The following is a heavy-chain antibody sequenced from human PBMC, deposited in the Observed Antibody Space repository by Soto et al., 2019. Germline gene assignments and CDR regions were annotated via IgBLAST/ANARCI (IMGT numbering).Heavy chain of an antibody. D-gene: IGHD6-13*01. Sequence: PGGSLRLSCAASGFTFSGSAIHWVRQASGKGLEWVGRIRDKANSYATAYTESVKGRFTVSRDDSKNTAYLQMNSLKTEDTAVYYFARPIAGAGLPFDLRGQRTLVTGSS. J-gene: IGHJ4*02. V-gene: IGHV3-73*01. CDR1: GFTFSGSA. CDR3: ARPIAGAGLPFDL. CDR2: IRDKANSYAT.